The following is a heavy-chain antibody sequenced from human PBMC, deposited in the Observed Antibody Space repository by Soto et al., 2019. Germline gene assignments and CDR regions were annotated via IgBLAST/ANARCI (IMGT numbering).Heavy chain of an antibody. CDR1: GGTFSSYT. CDR2: IIPILGIA. Sequence: ASVKVSCKASGGTFSSYTISWVRQAPGQGLEWMGRIIPILGIANYAQKFQGRVTITADKSTSTAYMELSSLRSEDTAVYYCARRLWGQNYDILTGYSPFDYWGQGPLVTVSS. CDR3: ARRLWGQNYDILTGYSPFDY. D-gene: IGHD3-9*01. J-gene: IGHJ4*02. V-gene: IGHV1-69*02.